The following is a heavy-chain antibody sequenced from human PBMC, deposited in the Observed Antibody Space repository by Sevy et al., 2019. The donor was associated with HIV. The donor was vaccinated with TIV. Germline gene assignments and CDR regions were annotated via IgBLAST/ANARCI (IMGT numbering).Heavy chain of an antibody. D-gene: IGHD6-6*01. CDR2: IRYDGSNK. CDR3: ARGLAALPGYYYGMDV. CDR1: GFTFSSYG. V-gene: IGHV3-30*02. Sequence: GGSLRLSCAASGFTFSSYGMHWVRQAPGKGLEWVAFIRYDGSNKYYADSVKGRFTISRDNSKNTLFLQMNSLRDEDTAVYYCARGLAALPGYYYGMDVWGQGTTVTVSS. J-gene: IGHJ6*02.